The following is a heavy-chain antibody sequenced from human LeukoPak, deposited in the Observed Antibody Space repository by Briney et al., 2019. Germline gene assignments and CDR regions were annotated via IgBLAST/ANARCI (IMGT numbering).Heavy chain of an antibody. Sequence: ASVKLSCKASGYTFTGYYMHWVRQAPGQGLEWMGLINPNSGGTNYAQKVQGRVTITRDTSISTAYMELSRLRSDDTAWYYCASGGRRSLTPLITLRSWFAPWGQGTPVTVSS. CDR1: GYTFTGYY. D-gene: IGHD2/OR15-2a*01. CDR2: INPNSGGT. CDR3: ASGGRRSLTPLITLRSWFAP. J-gene: IGHJ5*02. V-gene: IGHV1-2*02.